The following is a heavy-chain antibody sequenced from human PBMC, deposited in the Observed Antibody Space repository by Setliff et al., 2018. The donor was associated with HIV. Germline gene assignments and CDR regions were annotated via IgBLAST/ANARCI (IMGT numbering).Heavy chain of an antibody. CDR2: IDPSDSYT. V-gene: IGHV5-10-1*01. Sequence: GESLTLSCKGSGYSFTSYWISWVRQMPGKGLEWMGRIDPSDSYTNYSPSFQGHVTISADKSISTAYLQWSSLKASDTAMYYCARRSTAVAGTPYYYYMDVWGKGTTVTVSS. D-gene: IGHD6-19*01. J-gene: IGHJ6*03. CDR3: ARRSTAVAGTPYYYYMDV. CDR1: GYSFTSYW.